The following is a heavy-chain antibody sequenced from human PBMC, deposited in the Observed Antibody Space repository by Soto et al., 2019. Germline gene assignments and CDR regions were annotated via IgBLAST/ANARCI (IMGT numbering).Heavy chain of an antibody. V-gene: IGHV4-34*01. D-gene: IGHD2-15*01. CDR1: GGSFSGYY. J-gene: IGHJ4*02. CDR2: INHSGST. CDR3: ARSRTVVTHFDY. Sequence: SETLSLTCAVYGGSFSGYYWSWIRQPPGKGLEWIGEINHSGSTNYNPSLKSRVTISVDTSKNQFSLKLSSVTAADTAVYYCARSRTVVTHFDYWGQGTLVTVSS.